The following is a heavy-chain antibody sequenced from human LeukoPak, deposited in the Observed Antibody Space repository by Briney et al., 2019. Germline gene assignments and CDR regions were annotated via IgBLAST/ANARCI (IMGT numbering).Heavy chain of an antibody. CDR2: IYSGGST. CDR3: ARAASGGYQIDY. J-gene: IGHJ4*02. CDR1: GFTVSSNY. V-gene: IGHV3-53*01. D-gene: IGHD1-26*01. Sequence: GGSLRLSCAASGFTVSSNYMSWVRQAPGKGLEWVSVIYSGGSTYYADSVKGRFTISRDNAKNSLYLQMNSLRAEDTAVYYCARAASGGYQIDYWGQGTLVTVSS.